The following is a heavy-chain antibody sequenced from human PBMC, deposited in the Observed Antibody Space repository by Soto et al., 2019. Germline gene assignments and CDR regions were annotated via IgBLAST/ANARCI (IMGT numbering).Heavy chain of an antibody. CDR3: ARAGGSSSSDALDI. Sequence: ASVKVSCKASGYTFTGYYMHWVRQAPGQGLEWMGWINPNSGGTNYAQKFQGWVTMTRDTSISTAYMELSRLRSDDTAVYYCARAGGSSSSDALDIWGQGKMVTVSS. CDR2: INPNSGGT. CDR1: GYTFTGYY. V-gene: IGHV1-2*04. J-gene: IGHJ3*02. D-gene: IGHD6-6*01.